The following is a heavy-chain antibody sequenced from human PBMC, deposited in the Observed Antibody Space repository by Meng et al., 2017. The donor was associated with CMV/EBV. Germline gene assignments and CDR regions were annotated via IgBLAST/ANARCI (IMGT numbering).Heavy chain of an antibody. D-gene: IGHD6-19*01. Sequence: QVQLVQSGAEVKKPGSSVKVSCKASGGTFSSYAISWVRQAPGQGLEWMGGIIPIFGTANYAQKFQGRVTMTEDTSTDTAYMELSSLRSEDTAVYYCATEIFGGWYSFDYWGQGTLVTVSS. J-gene: IGHJ4*02. CDR2: IIPIFGTA. CDR3: ATEIFGGWYSFDY. V-gene: IGHV1-69*14. CDR1: GGTFSSYA.